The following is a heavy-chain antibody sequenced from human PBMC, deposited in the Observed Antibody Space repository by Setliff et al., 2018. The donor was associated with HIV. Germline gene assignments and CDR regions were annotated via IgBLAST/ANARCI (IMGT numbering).Heavy chain of an antibody. CDR2: INDSGTT. V-gene: IGHV4-34*01. Sequence: SCKASGGTFSSYAISWIRQSTGKGLEWIGEINDSGTTNYNPSLESRVTMLIDMSKNQLSLKLSSVTAADTAVYFCARGPIRYSSGVRWFLGVESWYSGIDYWGQGTRVTVSS. D-gene: IGHD2-15*01. CDR3: ARGPIRYSSGVRWFLGVESWYSGIDY. CDR1: GGTFSSYA. J-gene: IGHJ4*02.